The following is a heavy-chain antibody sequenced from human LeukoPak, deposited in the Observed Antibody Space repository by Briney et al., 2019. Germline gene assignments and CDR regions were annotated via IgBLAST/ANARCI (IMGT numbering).Heavy chain of an antibody. CDR2: ISSSSTYI. CDR3: ARAEMIYNSGWLYYFDY. Sequence: GGSLRLSCAASGFTFSSYNMNWVRQAPGKGLEWVSFISSSSTYIYNADSVKGRFTISRDNARNSLELQMNGLRAEDTAVYYCARAEMIYNSGWLYYFDYWGQGTLVTVSS. J-gene: IGHJ4*02. CDR1: GFTFSSYN. V-gene: IGHV3-21*01. D-gene: IGHD6-19*01.